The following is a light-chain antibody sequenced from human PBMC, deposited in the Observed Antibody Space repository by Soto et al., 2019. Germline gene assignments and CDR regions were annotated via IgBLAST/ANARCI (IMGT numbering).Light chain of an antibody. CDR1: QSVAPN. CDR2: GAS. Sequence: TQSQAKLSVSPGAGATLARSVSQSVAPNLAWYQQKPGQPPRLLICGASTRATGIPDRFSGCGSGTDFSLTISRLEPEDFAVYYCQQYGSSPQVTLAQGTRLEIK. CDR3: QQYGSSPQVT. J-gene: IGKJ5*01. V-gene: IGKV3-20*01.